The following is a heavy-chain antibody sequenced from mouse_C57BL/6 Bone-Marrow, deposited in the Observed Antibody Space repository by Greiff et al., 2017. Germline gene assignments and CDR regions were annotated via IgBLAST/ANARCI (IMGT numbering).Heavy chain of an antibody. CDR3: ARPLIYYDYGGFAY. CDR2: INSDGGST. D-gene: IGHD2-4*01. V-gene: IGHV5-2*01. CDR1: DYEFPSHD. J-gene: IGHJ3*01. Sequence: DVMLVESGGGLVQPGESLKLSCESNDYEFPSHDMSWVRKTPEKRLELVAAINSDGGSTYYPDTMERRFIISRDNTKKTLYLQLSSLRSEDTALYYCARPLIYYDYGGFAYWGQGTLVTVSA.